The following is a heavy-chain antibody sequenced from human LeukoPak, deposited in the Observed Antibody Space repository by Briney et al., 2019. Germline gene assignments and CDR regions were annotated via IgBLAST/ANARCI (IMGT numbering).Heavy chain of an antibody. V-gene: IGHV5-51*01. CDR2: IYPGDSDT. J-gene: IGHJ4*02. Sequence: GESLKISCKGSGYSFTSYWIGWVRQMPGKGLEWMGIIYPGDSDTRYSPSFQGQVTISAGKSISTAYLQWSSLKASDTAMYYCARRVVVAATHRPFDYWGQGTLVTVSS. CDR3: ARRVVVAATHRPFDY. CDR1: GYSFTSYW. D-gene: IGHD2-15*01.